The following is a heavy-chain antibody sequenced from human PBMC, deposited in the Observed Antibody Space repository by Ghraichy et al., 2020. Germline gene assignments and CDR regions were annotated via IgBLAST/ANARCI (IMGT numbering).Heavy chain of an antibody. V-gene: IGHV3-7*03. D-gene: IGHD3-10*01. J-gene: IGHJ5*02. Sequence: GESLNTSCAASGFTFSSYWMSWVRQAPGKGLEWVANIKQDGSEKYYVDSVKGRFTISRDNAKNSLYLQMNSLRAEDTAVYYCARDKGSLGYYGSGRPDLRTGPFPDPWGQGTLVTVSS. CDR3: ARDKGSLGYYGSGRPDLRTGPFPDP. CDR1: GFTFSSYW. CDR2: IKQDGSEK.